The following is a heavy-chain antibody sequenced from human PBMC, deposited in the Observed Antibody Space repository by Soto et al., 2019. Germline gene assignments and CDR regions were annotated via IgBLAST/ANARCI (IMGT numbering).Heavy chain of an antibody. V-gene: IGHV1-18*01. CDR2: VNTYKGNT. CDR1: GYSFTDYG. CDR3: AIERGNYMYFDY. Sequence: QVQLVQSGAEVKKPGASVKVSCKASGYSFTDYGFTWVRQAPGQGLEWMGWVNTYKGNTNYAQKFQGRVTMTTDTSTSTAYMELRGLRSDDTALYYCAIERGNYMYFDYWGQGTLVTVSS. J-gene: IGHJ4*02. D-gene: IGHD1-7*01.